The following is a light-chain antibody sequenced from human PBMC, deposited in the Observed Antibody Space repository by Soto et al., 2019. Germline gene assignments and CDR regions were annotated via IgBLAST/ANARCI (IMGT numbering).Light chain of an antibody. CDR2: EVS. J-gene: IGLJ1*01. Sequence: QSALTQPASVSGSPGQSIAISCTGTSSDIGAYNYVSWYQQHPGKAPKLLLSEVSNRPSGVSDRFSGSKSGNTASLTISGLQAEDEADYYCSSFTSAYTFVSGTGTKVTVL. CDR3: SSFTSAYTFV. V-gene: IGLV2-14*01. CDR1: SSDIGAYNY.